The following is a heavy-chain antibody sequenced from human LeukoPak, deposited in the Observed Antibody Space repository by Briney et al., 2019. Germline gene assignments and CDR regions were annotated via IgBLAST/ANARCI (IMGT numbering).Heavy chain of an antibody. CDR1: GFSFSDHY. J-gene: IGHJ4*02. V-gene: IGHV3-11*04. Sequence: GGSLKLSCVASGFSFSDHYMSWVRRAPGKGLEWLSYITGSSTIIKYADSVRGRFTIPRDNAKNSVYLQINSLRVDDTAIYYCARYHHYFDYWGQGTLVTVSP. CDR3: ARYHHYFDY. CDR2: ITGSSTII.